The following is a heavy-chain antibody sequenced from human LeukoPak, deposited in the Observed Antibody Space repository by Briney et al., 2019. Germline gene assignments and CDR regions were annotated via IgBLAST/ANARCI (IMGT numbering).Heavy chain of an antibody. CDR2: IIPIFGTA. CDR1: GYTFTGYY. CDR3: ARVPVATIGSWFDP. V-gene: IGHV1-69*13. D-gene: IGHD5-12*01. J-gene: IGHJ5*02. Sequence: SVNVSCKASGYTFTGYYMHWVRQAPGQGLEWLGGIIPIFGTANYAQKFQGRVTITADESKSTAYMELSSLRSEDTAVYYCARVPVATIGSWFDPWGQGTLVTVFS.